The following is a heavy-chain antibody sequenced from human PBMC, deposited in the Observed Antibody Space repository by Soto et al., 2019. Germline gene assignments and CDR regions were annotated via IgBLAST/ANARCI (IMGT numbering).Heavy chain of an antibody. Sequence: QVQLVESGGGVVQPERSLRLSCAASGFTFSSYGMHWVRQAPGKGLEWVAVIWYDGSNKYYADSVKGRFTISRDNSKNTLYLQMNSLRAEDTAVYYCARSNDYGDYPACLDYWGQGTLVTVSS. D-gene: IGHD4-17*01. CDR2: IWYDGSNK. J-gene: IGHJ4*02. V-gene: IGHV3-33*01. CDR3: ARSNDYGDYPACLDY. CDR1: GFTFSSYG.